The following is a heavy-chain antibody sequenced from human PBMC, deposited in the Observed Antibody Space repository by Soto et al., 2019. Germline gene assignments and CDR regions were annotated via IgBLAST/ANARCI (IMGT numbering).Heavy chain of an antibody. V-gene: IGHV4-34*01. J-gene: IGHJ6*03. CDR3: AGARMGVRGEYYYYYMDV. CDR1: GGSFSGYY. Sequence: SETLSLTCAVYGGSFSGYYWSWIRQPPGKGLEWIGEINHSGSTNYNPSLKSRVTISVDTSKNQFSLKLSSVTAADAAVYYCAGARMGVRGEYYYYYMDVWGKGTTVTVSS. CDR2: INHSGST. D-gene: IGHD3-10*01.